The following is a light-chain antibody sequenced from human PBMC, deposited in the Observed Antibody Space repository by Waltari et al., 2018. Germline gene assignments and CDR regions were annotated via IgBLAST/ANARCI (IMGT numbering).Light chain of an antibody. CDR2: DAS. V-gene: IGKV3-20*01. CDR1: QSVGRA. CDR3: QMYVRLPVT. J-gene: IGKJ1*01. Sequence: EIVLTQYPRTLALSPGERATLSCRASQSVGRALAWYQQKPGQAPRLLIYDASSRATGISDKFSGSGSGTDFSLTISRVEPEDFAVYFCQMYVRLPVTFGQGTKVEVK.